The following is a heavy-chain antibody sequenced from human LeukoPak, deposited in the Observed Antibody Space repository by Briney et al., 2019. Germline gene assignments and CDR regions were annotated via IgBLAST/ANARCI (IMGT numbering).Heavy chain of an antibody. CDR2: IYPGDSDT. J-gene: IGHJ6*03. D-gene: IGHD2-15*01. CDR3: ARGLLGYCSGGSCPPYYMDV. Sequence: PGESLKISCKGSGYSFTSYWIGWVRQMPGKGLEWMGIIYPGDSDTRYSPSFQGQVTISADKSISTAYLQWSSLKASDTAMYYCARGLLGYCSGGSCPPYYMDVWGKGTTVTVSS. CDR1: GYSFTSYW. V-gene: IGHV5-51*01.